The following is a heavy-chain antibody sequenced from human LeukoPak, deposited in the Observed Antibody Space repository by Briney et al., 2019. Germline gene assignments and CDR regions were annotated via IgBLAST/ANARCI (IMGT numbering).Heavy chain of an antibody. CDR2: IYDSGST. CDR3: ARAYSYGPDFDY. J-gene: IGHJ4*02. V-gene: IGHV4-38-2*02. D-gene: IGHD5-18*01. Sequence: SETLSLTCTVSGYSISSGYHWGWIRQPPGKGLEWIGSIYDSGSTDYNSSLKSRVTISVDTSKNQFSLKLSSVTAADTAVYYCARAYSYGPDFDYWGQGTLVTVSS. CDR1: GYSISSGYH.